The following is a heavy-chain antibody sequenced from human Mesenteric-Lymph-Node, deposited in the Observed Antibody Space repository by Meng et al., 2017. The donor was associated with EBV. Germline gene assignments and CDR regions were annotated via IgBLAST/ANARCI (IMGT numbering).Heavy chain of an antibody. Sequence: VWCGTEMRHRGSWTKLSVKASGGNFSSYAISCVRQAPRQGLERMGGIIPIFGTANYAQKFQGRVTMTADESTSTAYMELSSLRSEDTSVYYCARDNRERGSSGWYYYWGQGTLVTVSS. V-gene: IGHV1-69*01. J-gene: IGHJ4*02. D-gene: IGHD6-19*01. CDR1: GGNFSSYA. CDR2: IIPIFGTA. CDR3: ARDNRERGSSGWYYY.